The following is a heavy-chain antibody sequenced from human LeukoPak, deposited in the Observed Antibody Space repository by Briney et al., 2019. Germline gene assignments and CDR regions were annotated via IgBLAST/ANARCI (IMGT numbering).Heavy chain of an antibody. CDR3: ARASAGRWIDY. D-gene: IGHD6-13*01. V-gene: IGHV4-4*07. Sequence: SETLSLTCSVSGGSISSYFWSWIRQPAGKGLEWIGRIYGGGGTNYSPSLKSRITMSVESSKSQFSLNLRYVTAADMAVYFCARASAGRWIDYWGQGILVTVSS. CDR2: IYGGGGT. CDR1: GGSISSYF. J-gene: IGHJ4*02.